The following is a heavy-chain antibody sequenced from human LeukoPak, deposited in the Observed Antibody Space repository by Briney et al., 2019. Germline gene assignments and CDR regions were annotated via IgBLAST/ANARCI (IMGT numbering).Heavy chain of an antibody. CDR3: TKEAVSSGCYEYYYDC. D-gene: IGHD6-19*01. V-gene: IGHV3-23*01. Sequence: GGSLTLSCAASGFTFSSFAMRWLRQAPGKGLVGVSSLSGSGGSTYYADSGKGRFTVSRDNSKNTLYLQMNSLRAEDTAVYYCTKEAVSSGCYEYYYDCWGQGTLVTVSS. CDR1: GFTFSSFA. CDR2: LSGSGGST. J-gene: IGHJ4*02.